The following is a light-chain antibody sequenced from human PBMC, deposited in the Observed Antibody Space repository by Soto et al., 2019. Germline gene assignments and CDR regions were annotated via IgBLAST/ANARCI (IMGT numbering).Light chain of an antibody. J-gene: IGKJ2*01. CDR2: KVS. CDR1: QSLVCSDGNTY. Sequence: DVVLTQSPLSLPVTLGQPASISCRSSQSLVCSDGNTYVNWFQQRPGHSPRRLIYKVSDRDSGVPDRFSGSGSGTDFTLKISRVEAEDVGVYYCMQGSHWRYTFGQGTKLQI. CDR3: MQGSHWRYT. V-gene: IGKV2-30*01.